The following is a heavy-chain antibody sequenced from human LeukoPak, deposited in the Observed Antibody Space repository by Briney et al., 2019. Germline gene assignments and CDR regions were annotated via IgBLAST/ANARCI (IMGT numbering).Heavy chain of an antibody. J-gene: IGHJ6*03. CDR1: GGSINSHH. V-gene: IGHV4-59*11. CDR2: ISCSGRT. CDR3: ARVVKYKSSPDFFNYYSSYRDV. D-gene: IGHD3-3*01. Sequence: SGTLSLTCTVSGGSINSHHWAWIRQPPGKGLEWIGYISCSGRTNYNPSLKSRVTMSVDTSRSHLSLTLSSVTAADTAVYSCARVVKYKSSPDFFNYYSSYRDVWGKGATVTVSS.